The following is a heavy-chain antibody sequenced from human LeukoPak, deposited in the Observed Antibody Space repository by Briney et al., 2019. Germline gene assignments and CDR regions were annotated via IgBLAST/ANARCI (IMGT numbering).Heavy chain of an antibody. D-gene: IGHD3-10*02. CDR3: AKELDTMFFDY. J-gene: IGHJ4*02. V-gene: IGHV3-43*01. Sequence: GGSLRLSCATSGFNFDRYTKHWVRQASGKGLEWVSLAGWAGGTTFYSDSVRGRFTISRDSGRKSVYLQMNSLTTDDTAFYFCAKELDTMFFDYWGQGALVTVSS. CDR1: GFNFDRYT. CDR2: AGWAGGTT.